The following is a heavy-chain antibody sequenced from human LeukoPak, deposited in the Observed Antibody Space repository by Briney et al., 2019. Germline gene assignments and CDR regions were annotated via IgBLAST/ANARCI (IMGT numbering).Heavy chain of an antibody. CDR1: GYTFTSYD. Sequence: ASVNVSCKASGYTFTSYDINWVRQATGQGLEWLGWMNPNSGNTGYEQNFQGRVTMTRNTSISTAYMELSSLRSEDTAVYYCARDYYGSKSSSFDPWGQGTLVTVSS. CDR3: ARDYYGSKSSSFDP. J-gene: IGHJ5*02. D-gene: IGHD3-10*01. V-gene: IGHV1-8*01. CDR2: MNPNSGNT.